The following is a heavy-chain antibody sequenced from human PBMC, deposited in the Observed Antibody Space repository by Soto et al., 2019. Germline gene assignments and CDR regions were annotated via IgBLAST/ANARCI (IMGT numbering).Heavy chain of an antibody. CDR1: GYTFTSYG. Sequence: ASVKVSCKASGYTFTSYGISWVRQAPGQGLEWMGWISAYNGNTNYAQKLQGRVTMTTDTSTSTAYMELRSLRSDDTAVYYCARWGYTYGYYYYYGMDVWGQGTTVTVSS. J-gene: IGHJ6*02. V-gene: IGHV1-18*01. CDR2: ISAYNGNT. CDR3: ARWGYTYGYYYYYGMDV. D-gene: IGHD5-18*01.